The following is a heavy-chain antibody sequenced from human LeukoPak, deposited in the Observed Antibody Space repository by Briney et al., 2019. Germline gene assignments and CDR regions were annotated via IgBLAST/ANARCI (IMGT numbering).Heavy chain of an antibody. J-gene: IGHJ5*02. D-gene: IGHD6-13*01. V-gene: IGHV4-39*07. CDR3: ARARNIADNWFDP. Sequence: SETLSLTCTVSGGSISSSSYYWGWIRQPPGKGLEWIGSIYYSGSTYYNPSLKSRVTISVDTSKNQFSLKLSSVTAADTAVYYCARARNIADNWFDPWGQGTLVTVFS. CDR1: GGSISSSSYY. CDR2: IYYSGST.